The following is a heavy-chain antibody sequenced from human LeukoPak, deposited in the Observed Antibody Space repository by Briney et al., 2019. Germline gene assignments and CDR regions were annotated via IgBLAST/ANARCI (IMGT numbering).Heavy chain of an antibody. CDR3: ASGYYDFWSGYYGAFDY. CDR2: INHSGST. Sequence: SETLSLTCAVYGGSFSGYYWSRIRQPPGKGLEWIGEINHSGSTNYNPSLKSRVTISVDTSKNQFSLKLSSVTAADTAVYYCASGYYDFWSGYYGAFDYWGQGTLVTVSS. J-gene: IGHJ4*02. CDR1: GGSFSGYY. D-gene: IGHD3-3*01. V-gene: IGHV4-34*01.